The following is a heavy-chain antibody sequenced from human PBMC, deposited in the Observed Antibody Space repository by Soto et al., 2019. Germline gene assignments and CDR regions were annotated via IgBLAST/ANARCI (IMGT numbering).Heavy chain of an antibody. Sequence: QVTLKESGPVLVKPTETLTLTCTVSGFSLSNARMGVSWIRQPPGKALEWLAHIFSNDEKSYSTSLKSRLTNSKDASKSQVVLTMTNMDPVDTATYYCARSLLYYYDSSGYYEGAFDIWGQGTMVTVSS. J-gene: IGHJ3*02. CDR1: GFSLSNARMG. D-gene: IGHD3-22*01. V-gene: IGHV2-26*01. CDR2: IFSNDEK. CDR3: ARSLLYYYDSSGYYEGAFDI.